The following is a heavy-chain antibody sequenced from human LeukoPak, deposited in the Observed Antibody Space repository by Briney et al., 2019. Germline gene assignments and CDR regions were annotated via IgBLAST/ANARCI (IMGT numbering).Heavy chain of an antibody. V-gene: IGHV4-59*01. Sequence: PSETPSLTCTVSGGSISSYYWSWIRQPPGKGLEWIGYIYYNGSANYNPSLKSRVTISVDTSKNQFSLKLSSVTAADTAVYYCARDRRCSSTSCPEDYYYYYMDVWGKGTTVTVSS. CDR3: ARDRRCSSTSCPEDYYYYYMDV. D-gene: IGHD2-2*01. CDR1: GGSISSYY. J-gene: IGHJ6*03. CDR2: IYYNGSA.